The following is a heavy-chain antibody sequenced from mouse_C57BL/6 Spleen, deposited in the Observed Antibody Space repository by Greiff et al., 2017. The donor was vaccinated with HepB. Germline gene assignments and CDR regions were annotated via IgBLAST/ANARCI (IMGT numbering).Heavy chain of an antibody. CDR1: GFTFSDYY. Sequence: EVKLMESEGGLVQPGSSMKLSCTASGFTFSDYYMAWVRQVPEKGLEWVANINYDGSSTYYLDSLKSRFIISRDNAKNILYLQMSSLKSEDTATYYCARGGYYDYDGAMDYWGQGTSVTVSS. CDR3: ARGGYYDYDGAMDY. D-gene: IGHD2-4*01. CDR2: INYDGSST. V-gene: IGHV5-16*01. J-gene: IGHJ4*01.